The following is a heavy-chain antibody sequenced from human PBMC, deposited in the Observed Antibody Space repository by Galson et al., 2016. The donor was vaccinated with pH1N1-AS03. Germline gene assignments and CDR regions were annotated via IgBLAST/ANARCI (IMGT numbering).Heavy chain of an antibody. Sequence: SLRLSCAASGFTFSDYWMSWVRQAPGKGPEWVANINIDGSAKYYVDSVKGRCIISRDNAKNSLYLQINNLRAEDTAMYYCARWERWGQGTLVTVSS. J-gene: IGHJ4*02. CDR1: GFTFSDYW. CDR2: INIDGSAK. D-gene: IGHD1-1*01. V-gene: IGHV3-7*03. CDR3: ARWER.